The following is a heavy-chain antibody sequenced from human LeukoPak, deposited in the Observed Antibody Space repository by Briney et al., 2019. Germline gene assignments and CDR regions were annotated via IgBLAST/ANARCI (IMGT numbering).Heavy chain of an antibody. Sequence: GGSLRLSCAASGFTFSSYSMNWVRQAPGKGLEWVGFIRSKAYGGTTEYAASVKGRFTISRDDSKSIAYLQMNSLKTEDTAVYYCTRAGQYSSSWYVDYWGQGTLVTVSS. D-gene: IGHD6-13*01. J-gene: IGHJ4*02. V-gene: IGHV3-49*04. CDR3: TRAGQYSSSWYVDY. CDR2: IRSKAYGGTT. CDR1: GFTFSSYS.